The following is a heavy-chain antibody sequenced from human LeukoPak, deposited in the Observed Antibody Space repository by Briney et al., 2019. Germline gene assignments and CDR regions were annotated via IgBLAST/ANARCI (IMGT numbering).Heavy chain of an antibody. CDR3: ARGMTTFDP. J-gene: IGHJ5*02. Sequence: GESPKISCKGSGYPFTSYWIGWVRQMPGKSLEWMGIIYPGDSDTRYSPSFQGQVIISADKSINTAYLQWRSLKASDTAVYYCARGMTTFDPWGRGTLVSVSP. V-gene: IGHV5-51*01. CDR2: IYPGDSDT. D-gene: IGHD4-11*01. CDR1: GYPFTSYW.